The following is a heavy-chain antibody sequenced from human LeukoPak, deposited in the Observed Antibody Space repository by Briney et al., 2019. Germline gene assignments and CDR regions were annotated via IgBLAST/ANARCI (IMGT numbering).Heavy chain of an antibody. CDR3: VKINRRDDYNYDSFDY. D-gene: IGHD5-24*01. V-gene: IGHV3-23*01. J-gene: IGHJ4*02. CDR2: ISDGYGDTT. CDR1: GFTFSSYA. Sequence: PGGSLRLSCAASGFTFSSYAMTWVRQAPGKGLEWVSAISDGYGDTTYYADSVKGRFTISRDNSKNTLYLQMNSLRAEDTAVYYCVKINRRDDYNYDSFDYWGQGTLVAVSS.